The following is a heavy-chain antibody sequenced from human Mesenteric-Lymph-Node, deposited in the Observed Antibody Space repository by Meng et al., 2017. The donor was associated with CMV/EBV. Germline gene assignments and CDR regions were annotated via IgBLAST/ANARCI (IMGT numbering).Heavy chain of an antibody. CDR3: ARYYDSSGSYYEDFDY. Sequence: ASVKVSCKASGSAFTGYYIHWVRQAPGQGLEWLGWITAYSGNTNYAQKFQGRVTMTTDTSTSTVYMELRSLRSDDTAVYYCARYYDSSGSYYEDFDYWGQGTLVTVSS. D-gene: IGHD3-22*01. CDR2: ITAYSGNT. CDR1: GSAFTGYY. V-gene: IGHV1-18*04. J-gene: IGHJ4*02.